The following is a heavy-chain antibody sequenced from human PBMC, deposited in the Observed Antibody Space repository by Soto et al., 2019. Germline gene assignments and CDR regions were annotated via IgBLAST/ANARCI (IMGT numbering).Heavy chain of an antibody. D-gene: IGHD6-13*01. V-gene: IGHV1-2*04. CDR3: ARDGVSSWYLNSYYYGMDV. J-gene: IGHJ6*02. CDR2: INPNSGGT. Sequence: ASVKVSCKASGYTFTGYYMHWVRQAPGQGLEWMGWINPNSGGTNYAQKFQGWVTMTRDTSISTAYMELSRLRSDDTAVYYCARDGVSSWYLNSYYYGMDVWGQGTTVTVSS. CDR1: GYTFTGYY.